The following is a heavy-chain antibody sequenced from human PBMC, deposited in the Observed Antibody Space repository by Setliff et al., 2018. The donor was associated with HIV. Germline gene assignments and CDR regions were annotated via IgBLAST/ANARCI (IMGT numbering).Heavy chain of an antibody. D-gene: IGHD3-22*01. CDR1: GGSISSYF. Sequence: SETLSLTCTVSGGSISSYFWSWVRQSPGKGLEWIGYNFNSGSTNYNPSLKSRVTISVDMSKNQFSLRLDSVTAADTAVYYCARLSDDRYYYDSSGSLYYMDVWGKGTTVTVSS. CDR3: ARLSDDRYYYDSSGSLYYMDV. CDR2: NFNSGST. V-gene: IGHV4-59*08. J-gene: IGHJ6*03.